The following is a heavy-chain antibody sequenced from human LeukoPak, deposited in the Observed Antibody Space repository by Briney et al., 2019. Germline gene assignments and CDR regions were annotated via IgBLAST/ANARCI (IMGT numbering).Heavy chain of an antibody. V-gene: IGHV3-30-3*01. CDR1: GFTFSSYA. J-gene: IGHJ4*02. Sequence: QPGRSLRLSCAASGFTFSSYAMHWVRQAPGKGLEWVAVISYDGSNKYYADSVKGRFTISRDNSKNTLYLQMNSLRAEDTAVYYCARDLGYWGQGTLVTVPS. CDR2: ISYDGSNK. CDR3: ARDLGY.